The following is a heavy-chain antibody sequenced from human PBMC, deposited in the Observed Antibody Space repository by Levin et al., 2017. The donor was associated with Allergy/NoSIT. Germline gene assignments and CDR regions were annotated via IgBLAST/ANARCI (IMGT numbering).Heavy chain of an antibody. CDR3: ARAGLLWFGESSDFDY. CDR1: GFTFSSYS. V-gene: IGHV3-48*02. CDR2: ISSSSSTI. Sequence: GGSLRLSCAASGFTFSSYSMNWVRQAPGKGLEWVSYISSSSSTIYYADSVKGRFTISRDNAKNSLYLQMNSLRDEDTAVYYCARAGLLWFGESSDFDYWGQGTLVTVSS. J-gene: IGHJ4*02. D-gene: IGHD3-10*01.